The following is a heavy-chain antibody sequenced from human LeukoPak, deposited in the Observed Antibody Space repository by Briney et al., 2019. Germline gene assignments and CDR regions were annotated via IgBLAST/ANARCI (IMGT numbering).Heavy chain of an antibody. D-gene: IGHD3-10*01. J-gene: IGHJ4*02. Sequence: GGSLRLSCAASGFTFSSYGMHWVRQAPGEGLEWVSPISSSGSSIYYADSVKRRFTISRDNAKNSLTLQMNSRRAKDTAVYYCALLSITMLWGFPPLDHWGQGTLVTVSS. CDR3: ALLSITMLWGFPPLDH. CDR1: GFTFSSYG. V-gene: IGHV3-21*01. CDR2: ISSSGSSI.